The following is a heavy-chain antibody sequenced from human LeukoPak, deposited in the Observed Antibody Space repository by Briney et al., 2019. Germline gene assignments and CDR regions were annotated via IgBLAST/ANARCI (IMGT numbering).Heavy chain of an antibody. CDR2: ITSGSSYI. D-gene: IGHD1-26*01. V-gene: IGHV3-21*01. CDR3: ARDPYSGSYGNCYYYFMDV. Sequence: GGSLRLSCAASGFTFSSYNMNWVRQAPGKGLEWVSSITSGSSYIYYADSVKGRFTISRDNAKNSLYLQMNSLRAEDTAVYYCARDPYSGSYGNCYYYFMDVWGKGTTVTISS. J-gene: IGHJ6*03. CDR1: GFTFSSYN.